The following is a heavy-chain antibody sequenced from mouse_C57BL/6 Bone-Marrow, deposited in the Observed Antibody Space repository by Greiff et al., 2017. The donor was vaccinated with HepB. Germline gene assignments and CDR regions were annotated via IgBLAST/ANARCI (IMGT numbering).Heavy chain of an antibody. V-gene: IGHV7-3*01. Sequence: EVQLVESGGGLVQPGGSLSLSCAASGFTFTDYYMSWVRQPPGQALEWLGFIRNKANGSTTEYSASVKGRFTISRDNSQTILYLQMNALRAEDSATYYCASPHYYGSSPPYYYAMDYWGQGTSVTVAS. CDR2: IRNKANGSTT. J-gene: IGHJ4*01. CDR1: GFTFTDYY. D-gene: IGHD1-1*01. CDR3: ASPHYYGSSPPYYYAMDY.